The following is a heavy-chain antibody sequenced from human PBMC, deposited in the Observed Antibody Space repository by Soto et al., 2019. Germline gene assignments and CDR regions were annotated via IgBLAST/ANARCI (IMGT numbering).Heavy chain of an antibody. Sequence: PSETLSLTCTVSGGSISSGGYYWSWIRQHPGKGLEWIGYIYYSGSTYYNPSLKSRVTISVDTSKNQFSLKLSSVTAADTAVYYCARVFGGRYGAVDPWGQGTLVTLSS. CDR1: GGSISSGGYY. D-gene: IGHD1-26*01. CDR2: IYYSGST. J-gene: IGHJ5*02. V-gene: IGHV4-31*03. CDR3: ARVFGGRYGAVDP.